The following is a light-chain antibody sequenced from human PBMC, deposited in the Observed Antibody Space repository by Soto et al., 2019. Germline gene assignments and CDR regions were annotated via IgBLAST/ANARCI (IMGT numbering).Light chain of an antibody. Sequence: DIQMTQSPSSLSASVGDRVTITCRASHGIRDDLNWYQQKPGKAPKRLIYAASSLQSGVPSRFSGSGYETEFTRTISDLQPEDFATYYCLQHYSHPPWTFGQGTKVEIK. CDR3: LQHYSHPPWT. V-gene: IGKV1-17*02. J-gene: IGKJ1*01. CDR1: HGIRDD. CDR2: AAS.